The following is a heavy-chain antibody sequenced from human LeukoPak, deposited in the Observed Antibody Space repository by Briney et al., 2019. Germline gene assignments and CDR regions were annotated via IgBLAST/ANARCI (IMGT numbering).Heavy chain of an antibody. V-gene: IGHV3-53*01. J-gene: IGHJ4*02. CDR3: ARAKPKNMVRGLIMRRESRYYFDY. CDR2: IYSGGST. Sequence: GGSLRLSCAASGFTVSSNYMGWVGQAPGKRLEWVSVIYSGGSTYYADSVKGRFTISRDNSKSTLYIQMNSLRAEDTAVYYCARAKPKNMVRGLIMRRESRYYFDYWGQGTLVTVSS. CDR1: GFTVSSNY. D-gene: IGHD3-10*01.